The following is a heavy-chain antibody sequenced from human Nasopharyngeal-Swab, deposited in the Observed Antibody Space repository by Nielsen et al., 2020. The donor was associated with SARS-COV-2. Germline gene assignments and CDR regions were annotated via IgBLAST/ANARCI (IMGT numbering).Heavy chain of an antibody. CDR3: ARDPGYSSGWYSGWYFEL. V-gene: IGHV3-21*01. CDR2: ISSSSSYI. J-gene: IGHJ2*01. CDR1: GFTFSSYS. Sequence: GSLRLSCAASGFTFSSYSMNWVRQAPGKGLEWVSSISSSSSYIYYADSVKGRFTISRDNAKNSLYLQMNSLRAEDTAVFYCARDPGYSSGWYSGWYFELWGRGTLVTVSS. D-gene: IGHD6-19*01.